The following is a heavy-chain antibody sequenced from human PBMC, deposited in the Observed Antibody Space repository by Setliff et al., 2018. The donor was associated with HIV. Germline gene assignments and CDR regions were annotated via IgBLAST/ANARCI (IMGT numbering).Heavy chain of an antibody. CDR3: ARRAVQDASITSSNWFDP. CDR2: IYNSAST. CDR1: GDSISTDY. Sequence: SETLSLTCTVSGDSISTDYWTWIRQPPGKGLEWIGYIYNSASTSYNPSLKSRVTMSVDTSKNQFSLKVDSLTPADTAVYFCARRAVQDASITSSNWFDPWGHGTLVTAPQ. J-gene: IGHJ5*02. D-gene: IGHD2-2*01. V-gene: IGHV4-4*09.